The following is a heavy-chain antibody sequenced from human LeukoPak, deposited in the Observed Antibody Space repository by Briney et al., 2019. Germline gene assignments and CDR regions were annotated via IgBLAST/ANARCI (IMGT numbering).Heavy chain of an antibody. CDR2: IYYSGST. Sequence: SETLSLTCTVSGGSISSGGYYWSWLRQHPGKGLEWIGYIYYSGSTYYNPSLKSRVTISVDTSKNQFFLKLSSVTAADTAVCYCARDLAYGSGSYSAHFDYWGQGTLVTVSS. D-gene: IGHD3-10*01. CDR3: ARDLAYGSGSYSAHFDY. CDR1: GGSISSGGYY. J-gene: IGHJ4*02. V-gene: IGHV4-31*03.